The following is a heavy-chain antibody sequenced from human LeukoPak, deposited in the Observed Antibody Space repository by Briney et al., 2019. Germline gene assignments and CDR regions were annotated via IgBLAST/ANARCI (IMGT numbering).Heavy chain of an antibody. CDR3: ARVEELLVGATNAFDI. CDR1: GGTFSTYV. Sequence: ASVKVSCKASGGTFSTYVISWVRQAPGQGLEWMGWISAYNGNTNYAQKLQGRVTMTTDTSTSTAYMELRSLRSDDTAVYYCARVEELLVGATNAFDIWGQGTMVTVSS. V-gene: IGHV1-18*01. D-gene: IGHD1-26*01. J-gene: IGHJ3*02. CDR2: ISAYNGNT.